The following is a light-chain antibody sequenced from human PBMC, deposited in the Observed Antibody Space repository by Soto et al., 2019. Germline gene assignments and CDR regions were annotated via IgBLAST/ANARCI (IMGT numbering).Light chain of an antibody. CDR2: GAS. J-gene: IGKJ1*01. Sequence: EIVMTQSPSTLSVSPGERATLSCRASQRGSSKLSWYQQKPGQAPRLLIYGASTRATGIPARFSGSGSGTEFTLTISSLQSEDFAVYYCQQYNNWPPWTFGQGTKVEIK. V-gene: IGKV3-15*01. CDR1: QRGSSK. CDR3: QQYNNWPPWT.